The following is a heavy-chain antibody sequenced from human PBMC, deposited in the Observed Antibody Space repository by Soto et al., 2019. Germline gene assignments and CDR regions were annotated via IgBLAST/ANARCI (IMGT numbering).Heavy chain of an antibody. Sequence: SETLSLTCIVSGGSITSGPYSWGWIRQPPGEGLEWIGTFHYSESTHYNPSLESRVTISVDTSKNQFSLKVTSVTVADTAVYYCARLGGYCSSTTCQGYYGMDVWGQGTTVTVSS. V-gene: IGHV4-39*01. CDR3: ARLGGYCSSTTCQGYYGMDV. CDR1: GGSITSGPYS. J-gene: IGHJ6*02. CDR2: FHYSEST. D-gene: IGHD2-2*01.